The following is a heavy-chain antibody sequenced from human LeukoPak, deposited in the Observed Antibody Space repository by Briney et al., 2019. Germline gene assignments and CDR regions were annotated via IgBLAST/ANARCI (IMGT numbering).Heavy chain of an antibody. D-gene: IGHD3-22*01. J-gene: IGHJ2*01. Sequence: GASVKVSCKASGGTFSSYAISWVRQAPGQGLEWMGGIIPIFGTANYAQKFQGRVTITTDESTGTAYMELSSLRSEDTAVYYCARGGVRDSSGWSNWYLDLWGRGTLVTVSS. CDR3: ARGGVRDSSGWSNWYLDL. CDR1: GGTFSSYA. V-gene: IGHV1-69*05. CDR2: IIPIFGTA.